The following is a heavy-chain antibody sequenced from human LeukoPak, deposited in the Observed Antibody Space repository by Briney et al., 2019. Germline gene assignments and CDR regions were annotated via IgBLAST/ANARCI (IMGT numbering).Heavy chain of an antibody. D-gene: IGHD3-22*01. CDR2: IKGDGSEK. J-gene: IGHJ4*02. CDR1: GFTFSSYW. CDR3: ARVDYYYDSSGYYVYYFDY. Sequence: GGSLRLSCAASGFTFSSYWMSWVRQAPGKGLEWVANIKGDGSEKYYVDSVKGRFTISRDNAKNSLYLQMNSLRAEDTAVYYCARVDYYYDSSGYYVYYFDYWGQGTLATVSS. V-gene: IGHV3-7*01.